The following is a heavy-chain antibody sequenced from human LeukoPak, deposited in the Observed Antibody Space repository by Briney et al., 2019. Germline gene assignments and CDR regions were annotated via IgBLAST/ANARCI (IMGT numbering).Heavy chain of an antibody. J-gene: IGHJ4*02. V-gene: IGHV1-2*02. CDR2: INPNSGGT. CDR3: ARAWELLAGVYYFDY. CDR1: GYTFTGYY. Sequence: ASVKVSCKASGYTFTGYYMHWVRQASGQGLEWMGWINPNSGGTNYAQKFQGRVTMTRDTFISTAYMELSRLRSDDTAVYYCARAWELLAGVYYFDYWGQGTLVTVSS. D-gene: IGHD1-26*01.